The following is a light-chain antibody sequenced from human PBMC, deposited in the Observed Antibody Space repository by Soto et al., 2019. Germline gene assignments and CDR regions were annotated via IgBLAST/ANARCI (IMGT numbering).Light chain of an antibody. CDR3: QQYGSSLLT. J-gene: IGKJ4*01. V-gene: IGKV3-20*01. CDR2: GAS. Sequence: EIVLTQSPGTLSLSPGERATLSCRASQRVSRSYLAWYQQKPGQAPRHLIYGASSRATGIPGRFSGSGSGTDFTLTISRLEPEDFAVYYCQQYGSSLLTFGGGTKVEIK. CDR1: QRVSRSY.